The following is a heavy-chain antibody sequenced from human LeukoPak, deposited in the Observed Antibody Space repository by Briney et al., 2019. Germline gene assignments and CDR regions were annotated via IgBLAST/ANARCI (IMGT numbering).Heavy chain of an antibody. CDR3: ARALGKDYGPYFDY. V-gene: IGHV4-30-2*01. CDR2: IYHSGST. J-gene: IGHJ4*02. Sequence: SQTLSLTCAVSGVSISSGGYSWSWIRQPPGKGLEWIGYIYHSGSTYYNPSLKSRVTISVDRSKNQLSLKLSSVTAADTAVYYCARALGKDYGPYFDYWGQGTLVTVSS. CDR1: GVSISSGGYS. D-gene: IGHD4-17*01.